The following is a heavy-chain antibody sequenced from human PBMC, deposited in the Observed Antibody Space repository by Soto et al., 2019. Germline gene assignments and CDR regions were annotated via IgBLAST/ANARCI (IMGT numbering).Heavy chain of an antibody. D-gene: IGHD3-10*01. V-gene: IGHV4-59*01. CDR1: GGSISSYY. CDR3: ARDLRYYYGSGSYTFYGMDV. CDR2: IYYSGST. Sequence: KASETLSLTCTVSGGSISSYYWSWIRQPPGKGLEWIGYIYYSGSTNYNPSLKSRVTISVDTSKNQFSLKLSSVTAADTAVYYCARDLRYYYGSGSYTFYGMDVWGQGTTVTVSS. J-gene: IGHJ6*02.